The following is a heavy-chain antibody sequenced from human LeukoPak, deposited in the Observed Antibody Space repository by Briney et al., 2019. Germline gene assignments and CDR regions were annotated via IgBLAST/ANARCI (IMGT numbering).Heavy chain of an antibody. CDR3: GSGNYPGY. J-gene: IGHJ4*02. CDR2: INPNSRGT. Sequence: ASVKVSCKASGYTFTGYYIHWLRQAPGQGLEWMGLINPNSRGTSYGQNFQGRVTMTRDTSISTAYTELSRLRSDYTAVYYCGSGNYPGYWGQGTLVTVSS. D-gene: IGHD1-7*01. V-gene: IGHV1-2*02. CDR1: GYTFTGYY.